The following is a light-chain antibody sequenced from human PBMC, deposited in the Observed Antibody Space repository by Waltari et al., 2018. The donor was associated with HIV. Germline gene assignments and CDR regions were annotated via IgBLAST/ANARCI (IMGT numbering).Light chain of an antibody. V-gene: IGLV1-51*01. CDR2: DNH. CDR1: TSNIGNNF. CDR3: GTWDTSLNAGV. J-gene: IGLJ2*01. Sequence: QSVLTQPPAVSAAPGQKVTISCPGPTSNIGNNFVRWYQKLPGTAPKLLIFDNHKRPSGVSDRFSASKSATSATLDITGLHTGDEAEYYCGTWDTSLNAGVFGGGTKVSVL.